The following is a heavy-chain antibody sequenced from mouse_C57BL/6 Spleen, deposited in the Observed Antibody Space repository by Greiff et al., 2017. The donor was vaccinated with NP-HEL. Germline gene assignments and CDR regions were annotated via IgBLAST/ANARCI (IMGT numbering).Heavy chain of an antibody. CDR2: IRNKANGYTT. CDR3: ARSVYGSSRYWYFDV. D-gene: IGHD1-1*01. J-gene: IGHJ1*03. CDR1: GFTFTDYY. Sequence: EVQLVESGGGLVQPGGSLSLSCAASGFTFTDYYMSWVRQPPGKALEWLGFIRNKANGYTTEYSASVKGRFTISRDNSQSILYLQMNALRAEDSATYYCARSVYGSSRYWYFDVWGTGTTVTVSS. V-gene: IGHV7-3*01.